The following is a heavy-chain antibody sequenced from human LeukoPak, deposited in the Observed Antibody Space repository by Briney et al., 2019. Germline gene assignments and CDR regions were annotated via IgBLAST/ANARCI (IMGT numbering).Heavy chain of an antibody. J-gene: IGHJ6*02. V-gene: IGHV1-18*01. D-gene: IGHD3-3*01. CDR3: ARDSLWSRVDRAYYYYGMGV. CDR2: ISAYNGNT. CDR1: GYTLTSYG. Sequence: GASVKVSCKASGYTLTSYGISWVRQAPGQGLEWMGWISAYNGNTNYAQKLQGRVTMTTDTSTSTAYMELRSLRSDDTAVYYCARDSLWSRVDRAYYYYGMGVWGQGTTVTVSS.